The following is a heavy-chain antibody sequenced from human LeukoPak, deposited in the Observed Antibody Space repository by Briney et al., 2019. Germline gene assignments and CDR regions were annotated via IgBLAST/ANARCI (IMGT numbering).Heavy chain of an antibody. CDR2: IFYGGST. CDR3: ARVLVTGNTGYYMDV. Sequence: SETLSLTCTVSGGSISRYYWSWVRQPPGKGLEWIGYIFYGGSTNYNPSLKSRVTVSVDTSKNQFSLKLSSVTAADTAMYYCARVLVTGNTGYYMDVWGKGTTVTVSS. J-gene: IGHJ6*03. CDR1: GGSISRYY. D-gene: IGHD6-19*01. V-gene: IGHV4-59*01.